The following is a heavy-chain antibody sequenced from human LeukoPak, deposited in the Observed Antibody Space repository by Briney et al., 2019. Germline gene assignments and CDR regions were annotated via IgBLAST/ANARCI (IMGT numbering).Heavy chain of an antibody. V-gene: IGHV4-39*07. CDR1: GGSISSSSYY. CDR2: IYYSGST. CDR3: ARDNARRWFDP. J-gene: IGHJ5*02. Sequence: SETPSLTCTVSGGSISSSSYYWGWIRQPPGKGLEWIGSIYYSGSTYYNPSLKSRVTISVDTSKNQFSLKLSSVTAADTAVYYCARDNARRWFDPWGQGTLVTVSS.